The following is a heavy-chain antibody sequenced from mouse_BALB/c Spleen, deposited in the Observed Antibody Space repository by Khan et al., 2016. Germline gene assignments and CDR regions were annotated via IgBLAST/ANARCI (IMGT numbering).Heavy chain of an antibody. D-gene: IGHD1-1*01. Sequence: QIQLVQSGPELKKPGETVRISCKASGYTFTNYGMNWVKQAPGKGLKWMGWIYTYTGEPTYADDFKGRFAFSLETSASTAYLQLNNLKNEDTATYFGARPEYGSGRGFACWGQGTLVTVSA. CDR1: GYTFTNYG. J-gene: IGHJ3*01. V-gene: IGHV9-3-1*01. CDR2: IYTYTGEP. CDR3: ARPEYGSGRGFAC.